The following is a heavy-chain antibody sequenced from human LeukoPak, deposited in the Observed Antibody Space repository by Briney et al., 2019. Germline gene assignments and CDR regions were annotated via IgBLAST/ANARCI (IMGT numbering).Heavy chain of an antibody. CDR2: ISYDGSNK. CDR3: ATSRDFYDTSGYYPYYFDC. CDR1: GFTFRSYA. V-gene: IGHV3-30*03. Sequence: GGSLRLSCAASGFTFRSYAMSWVRQAPGKGLEWVAVISYDGSNKYYADSVKGRFTISRDNSKNTLYLQMNSLRTEDTAVYYCATSRDFYDTSGYYPYYFDCWGQGTLVTVSS. D-gene: IGHD3-22*01. J-gene: IGHJ4*02.